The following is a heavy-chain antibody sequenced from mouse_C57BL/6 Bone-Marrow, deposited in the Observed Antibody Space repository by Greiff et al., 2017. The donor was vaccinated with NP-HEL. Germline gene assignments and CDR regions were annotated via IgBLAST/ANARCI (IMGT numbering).Heavy chain of an antibody. J-gene: IGHJ3*01. Sequence: LVESGAELARPGASVKLSCKASGYTFTSYGISWVKQRTGQGLEWIGEIYPRSGNTYYNEKFKGKATLTADKSSSTAYMELRSLTSEDSAVYFCARRDYYGSSPFAYWGQGTLVTVSA. CDR3: ARRDYYGSSPFAY. V-gene: IGHV1-81*01. CDR2: IYPRSGNT. D-gene: IGHD1-1*01. CDR1: GYTFTSYG.